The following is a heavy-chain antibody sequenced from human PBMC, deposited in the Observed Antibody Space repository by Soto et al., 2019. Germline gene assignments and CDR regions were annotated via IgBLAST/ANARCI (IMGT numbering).Heavy chain of an antibody. CDR3: AREPYGGNLAFDY. Sequence: SETLSLTCTVSGGSISSGDYYWSWIRQPPGKGLEWIGYIYYSGSTYYNPSLKSRVTISVDTSKNQFSLKLSSVTAADTAVYYCAREPYGGNLAFDYWGQGTLVTVSS. J-gene: IGHJ4*02. D-gene: IGHD4-17*01. V-gene: IGHV4-30-4*01. CDR1: GGSISSGDYY. CDR2: IYYSGST.